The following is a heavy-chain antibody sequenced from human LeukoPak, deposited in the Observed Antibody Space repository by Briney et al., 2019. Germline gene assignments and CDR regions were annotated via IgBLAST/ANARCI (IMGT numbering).Heavy chain of an antibody. J-gene: IGHJ4*02. CDR3: ARQPAYSSSLDY. D-gene: IGHD6-13*01. CDR1: GGSFSGYY. Sequence: SETLSLTCAVYGGSFSGYYWSWIRQPPGKGLEWIGEINHSGSTNYNPSLKSRVTISVDTSKNQFSLKLSSVTAADTAVYYCARQPAYSSSLDYWGQGTLVTVSS. V-gene: IGHV4-34*01. CDR2: INHSGST.